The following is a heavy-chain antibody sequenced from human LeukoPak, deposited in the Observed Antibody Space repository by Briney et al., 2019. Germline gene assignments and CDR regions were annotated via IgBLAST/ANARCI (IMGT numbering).Heavy chain of an antibody. CDR2: IYYDGNT. CDR3: ARDGSFPGSPNNWLDP. D-gene: IGHD2-2*01. V-gene: IGHV4-59*11. Sequence: SETLSLTCTVSGGSIGSHYWSWIRQPPGKGLEWIGYIYYDGNTNYNPSLKSRVTISVDTSKNQFSLKLSSVTAADTGVYYCARDGSFPGSPNNWLDPWGQGTLVTVSS. CDR1: GGSIGSHY. J-gene: IGHJ5*02.